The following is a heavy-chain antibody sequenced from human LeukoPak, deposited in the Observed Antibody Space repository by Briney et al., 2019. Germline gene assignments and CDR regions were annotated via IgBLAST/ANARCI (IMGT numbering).Heavy chain of an antibody. V-gene: IGHV1-8*01. Sequence: ASVKVSCKASGYTFTSYDVNWFRQATGQGLEWMGWMNPNSGNTGYAQKFQGRVSLTRDTSISTAYMELSSMRSEDTAVYYCAKNPALTGEFDSWGQGTLVTVSS. D-gene: IGHD7-27*01. CDR1: GYTFTSYD. CDR3: AKNPALTGEFDS. CDR2: MNPNSGNT. J-gene: IGHJ4*02.